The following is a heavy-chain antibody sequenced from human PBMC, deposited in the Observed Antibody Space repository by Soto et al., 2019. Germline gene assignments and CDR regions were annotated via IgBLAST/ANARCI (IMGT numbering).Heavy chain of an antibody. Sequence: GGSLRLSCAASGFTFSSYAVSWVRQAPGKGLEWVSAISGSGGSTYYADSVKGRFTISRDNSKNTLYLQMNSLRAEDTAVYYCAKDTQTNYDFWSGYNALFDYWGQGTLVTVSS. V-gene: IGHV3-23*01. J-gene: IGHJ4*02. CDR1: GFTFSSYA. CDR3: AKDTQTNYDFWSGYNALFDY. D-gene: IGHD3-3*01. CDR2: ISGSGGST.